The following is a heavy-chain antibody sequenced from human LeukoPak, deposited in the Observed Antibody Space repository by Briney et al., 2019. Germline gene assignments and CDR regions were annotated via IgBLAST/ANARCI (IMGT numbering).Heavy chain of an antibody. CDR2: INPSGGST. CDR1: GYTXTNYY. V-gene: IGHV1-46*01. J-gene: IGHJ3*02. Sequence: GASVKVSCKTSGYTXTNYYLHWVRQAPGQGLEWMGIINPSGGSTTYAQKFQGRLTMTGDTSTSTVYMELSSLRSEDTAVYYCARSSAYYNEADIWGQGTMVTVSS. D-gene: IGHD3-9*01. CDR3: ARSSAYYNEADI.